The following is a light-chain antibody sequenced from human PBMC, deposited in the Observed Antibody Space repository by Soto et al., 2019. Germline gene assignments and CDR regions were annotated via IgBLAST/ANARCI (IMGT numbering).Light chain of an antibody. CDR2: KAS. J-gene: IGKJ4*01. CDR3: QQYNSYPLT. V-gene: IGKV1-5*03. Sequence: DIQMTQSPSTLSASVGDRVTITCRASQSISSWLAWYQQKPGKAPNLLIYKASSLESRVPSRFSGSGSGTEFTLTISSLQPDDFANYYCQQYNSYPLTFGGGTKVEIK. CDR1: QSISSW.